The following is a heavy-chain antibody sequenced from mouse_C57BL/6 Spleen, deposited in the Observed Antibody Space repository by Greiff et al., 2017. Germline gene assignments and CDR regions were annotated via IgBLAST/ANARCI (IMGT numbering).Heavy chain of an antibody. Sequence: VQLQQSGAELARPGASVKLSCKASGYTFTSYCISWVKQRTGQGLEWIGEIYPRSGNSSYNEKFKGKATLTADKSSSTAYMELRSRTSEDAAVYYCAGSGYYDYGAWFAYWGQGTLVTVSA. CDR3: AGSGYYDYGAWFAY. J-gene: IGHJ3*01. D-gene: IGHD2-4*01. CDR1: GYTFTSYC. V-gene: IGHV1-81*01. CDR2: IYPRSGNS.